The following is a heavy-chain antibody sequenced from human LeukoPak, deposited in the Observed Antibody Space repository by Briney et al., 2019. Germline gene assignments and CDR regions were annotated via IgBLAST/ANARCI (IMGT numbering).Heavy chain of an antibody. CDR2: IYHSGST. CDR1: GGSISSGGYS. V-gene: IGHV4-30-2*01. Sequence: SETLSLTCAVSGGSISSGGYSWSWIRQPPGKGLEWIGYIYHSGSTYYNPSLKSRVTISVDRSKNQFSLKLSSVTAADTAVYYCARVGGGLDLIDYWGQGTLVTVSS. D-gene: IGHD3/OR15-3a*01. J-gene: IGHJ4*02. CDR3: ARVGGGLDLIDY.